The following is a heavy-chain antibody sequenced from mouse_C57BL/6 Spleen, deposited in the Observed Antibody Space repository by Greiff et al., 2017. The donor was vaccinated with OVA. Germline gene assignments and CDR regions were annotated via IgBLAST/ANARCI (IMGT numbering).Heavy chain of an antibody. CDR1: GFTFSSYA. D-gene: IGHD4-1*01. CDR2: ISDGGSYT. CDR3: ARDGTTDAMDY. V-gene: IGHV5-4*01. Sequence: EVNLVESGGGLVKPGGSLKLSCAASGFTFSSYAMSWVRQTPEKRLEWVATISDGGSYTYYPDNVKGRFTISRDNAKNNLYLQMSHLKSEDTAMYYCARDGTTDAMDYWGQGTSVTVSS. J-gene: IGHJ4*01.